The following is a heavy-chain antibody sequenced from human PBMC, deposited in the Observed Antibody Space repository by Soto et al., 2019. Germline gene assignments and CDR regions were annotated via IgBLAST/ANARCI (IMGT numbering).Heavy chain of an antibody. CDR3: AEHLADRCHFDY. CDR1: GFTFNYYA. D-gene: IGHD3-3*02. CDR2: ISGTGGST. V-gene: IGHV3-23*01. J-gene: IGHJ4*02. Sequence: GGSLRLSCAASGFTFNYYAISWVRQAPGKGLEWVSAISGTGGSTYYADSAKGRFTISRDNSKNTLYLQMNSLRAEDTAVYYCAEHLADRCHFDYWGLGALGTVSS.